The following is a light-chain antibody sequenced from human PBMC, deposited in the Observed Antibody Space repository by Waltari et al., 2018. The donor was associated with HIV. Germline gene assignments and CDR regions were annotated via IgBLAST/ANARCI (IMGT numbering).Light chain of an antibody. J-gene: IGLJ1*01. CDR1: SSDVGASNY. CDR2: DVS. CDR3: CSYAGSYTFV. Sequence: QSALTQPRSVSGSPGQPVTISCTGTSSDVGASNYVSWYQQHPGKAPKLMIYDVSKRPSGVPDRFSGSKSGNTASLTISGLQAEDEADYYCCSYAGSYTFVFGTGTKVTVL. V-gene: IGLV2-11*01.